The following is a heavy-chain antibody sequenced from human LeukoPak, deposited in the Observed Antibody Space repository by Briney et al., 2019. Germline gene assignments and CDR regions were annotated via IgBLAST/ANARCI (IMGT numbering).Heavy chain of an antibody. CDR1: GGSISSYY. D-gene: IGHD6-6*01. J-gene: IGHJ4*02. V-gene: IGHV4-59*08. CDR3: ARHVGIAARPDY. Sequence: NTSETLSLTCTVSGGSISSYYWSWIRQPPGKGLEWIGYIYYSGSTNYNPSLKSRVTISVDTSKNQFSLKLSSVTAADTAVYYCARHVGIAARPDYWGQGTLVTVSS. CDR2: IYYSGST.